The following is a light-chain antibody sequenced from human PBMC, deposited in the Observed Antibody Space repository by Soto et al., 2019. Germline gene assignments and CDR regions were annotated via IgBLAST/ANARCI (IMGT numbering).Light chain of an antibody. CDR3: QQARSFPVT. V-gene: IGKV1-12*01. CDR2: FAS. J-gene: IGKJ5*01. CDR1: QGIGDR. Sequence: DIQMTQSPSSVSASVGDRVTLTCRASQGIGDRLAWYQQKPGKVPQLLIYFASTLGSGVPSRFSGSGSGTDFTLTITSLQSEDFATYYCQQARSFPVTFGQGTRLEIK.